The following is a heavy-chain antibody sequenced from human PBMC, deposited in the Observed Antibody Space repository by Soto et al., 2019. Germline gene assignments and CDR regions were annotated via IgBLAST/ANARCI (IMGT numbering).Heavy chain of an antibody. Sequence: QVQLVQSGDEVQKSGASVKVSCEASGYIFTGYYIHWMRQAPGQGLEWMGRISPKSGHTNLAQNFQGRVTVTRDTSITTAYMELTRLKSDDTALYYCARGSPRMGALPTYWGQGTLLTVSS. D-gene: IGHD1-26*01. CDR1: GYIFTGYY. CDR3: ARGSPRMGALPTY. V-gene: IGHV1-2*02. CDR2: ISPKSGHT. J-gene: IGHJ4*02.